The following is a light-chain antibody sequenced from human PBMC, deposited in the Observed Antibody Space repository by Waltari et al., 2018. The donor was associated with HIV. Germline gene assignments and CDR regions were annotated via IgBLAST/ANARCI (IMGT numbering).Light chain of an antibody. J-gene: IGLJ1*01. V-gene: IGLV2-14*01. CDR3: SSYTSTSTYV. Sequence: QSALTQPDSMSGSLGQSITISCTGSNSDVGGYNYVSWYQHHPGKAPKLMIYEVTNLPSGVSDRVSGSKSDNTASLTISGLQADDEAYYYCSSYTSTSTYVFGLGTKVTVL. CDR1: NSDVGGYNY. CDR2: EVT.